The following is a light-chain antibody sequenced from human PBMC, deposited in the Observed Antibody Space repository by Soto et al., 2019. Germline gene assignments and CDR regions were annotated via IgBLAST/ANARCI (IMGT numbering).Light chain of an antibody. CDR3: SAWDDSLNGPV. Sequence: QSVLTQPPSVSGAPRQRVTISCSGSSSNIGSNSVNWYQQLPGKAPKVLIYYDDLLPSGVSDRFSGSKSGTSASLVISRIQSEDEAEYYCSAWDDSLNGPVFGGGTKLTVL. V-gene: IGLV1-36*01. CDR1: SSNIGSNS. CDR2: YDD. J-gene: IGLJ3*02.